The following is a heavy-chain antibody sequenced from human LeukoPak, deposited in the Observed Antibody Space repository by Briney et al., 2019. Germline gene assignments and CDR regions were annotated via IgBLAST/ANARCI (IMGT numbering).Heavy chain of an antibody. CDR1: GFTISSYW. CDR3: AREDYGDYGCYDY. D-gene: IGHD4-17*01. V-gene: IGHV3-74*01. J-gene: IGHJ4*02. CDR2: INSDGRSK. Sequence: GGSLRLSCAASGFTISSYWMHWVRQAAGKGLVWVSRINSDGRSKSYAYSVKGRCTISRDNAKNTLYLQKNSLRADDTAVDYCAREDYGDYGCYDYWGQGTLVTVPS.